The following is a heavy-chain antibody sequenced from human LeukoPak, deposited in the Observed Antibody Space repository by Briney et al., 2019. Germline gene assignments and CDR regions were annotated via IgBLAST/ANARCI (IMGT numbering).Heavy chain of an antibody. CDR2: IIPIFGTA. Sequence: GASVKVSCKASGGTLSSYAISWVRQAPGQGLEWMGGIIPIFGTANYAQKFQGRVTITADESTSTAYMELSSLRSEDTAVYYCAREMGGYADYWGQGTLVTVSS. D-gene: IGHD2-8*02. CDR3: AREMGGYADY. V-gene: IGHV1-69*13. J-gene: IGHJ4*02. CDR1: GGTLSSYA.